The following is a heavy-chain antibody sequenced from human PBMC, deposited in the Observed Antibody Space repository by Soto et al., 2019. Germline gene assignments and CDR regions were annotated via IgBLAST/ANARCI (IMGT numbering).Heavy chain of an antibody. D-gene: IGHD3-22*01. CDR1: GDTFNSYD. V-gene: IGHV1-8*01. J-gene: IGHJ3*02. CDR2: MNPNSGNT. CDR3: ARGREYYYESSGYYDAFDI. Sequence: ASVKVSCKASGDTFNSYDINWVRQATGEVLEWMEWMNPNSGNTVYAQKFQGRVTMTSNTSISTAYMQLSSLRSEDTAVYYCARGREYYYESSGYYDAFDIWGRG.